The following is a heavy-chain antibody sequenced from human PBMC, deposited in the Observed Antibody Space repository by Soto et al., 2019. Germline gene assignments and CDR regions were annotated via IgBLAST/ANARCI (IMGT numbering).Heavy chain of an antibody. D-gene: IGHD3-9*01. V-gene: IGHV1-2*04. CDR2: VNPKRGDA. Sequence: QVVLAQSGAEVKKPGDSVKVSCKSSGYKFTDYYIHWVRQAPGQGPEWMGWVNPKRGDAVYAQKFQGWVTMTRDTATTTAYLEVNRLKPDDTAVYFCARDPGLPGRYWYFDLWGRGTLVTVSS. CDR3: ARDPGLPGRYWYFDL. CDR1: GYKFTDYY. J-gene: IGHJ2*01.